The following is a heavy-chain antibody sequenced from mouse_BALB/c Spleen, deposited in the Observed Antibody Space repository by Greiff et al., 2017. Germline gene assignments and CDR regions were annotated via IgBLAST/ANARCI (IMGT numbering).Heavy chain of an antibody. CDR1: GFTFSSYT. D-gene: IGHD2-2*01. CDR2: ISNGGGST. V-gene: IGHV5-12-2*01. Sequence: EVKLEESGGGLVQPGGSLKLSCAASGFTFSSYTMSWVRQTPEKRLEWVAYISNGGGSTYYPDTVKGRFTISRDNAKNTLYLQMSSLKSEDTAMYYCARHERDYGSWFAYWGQGTLVTVSA. J-gene: IGHJ3*01. CDR3: ARHERDYGSWFAY.